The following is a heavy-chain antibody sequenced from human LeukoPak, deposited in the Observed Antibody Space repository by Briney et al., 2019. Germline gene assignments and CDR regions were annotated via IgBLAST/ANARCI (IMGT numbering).Heavy chain of an antibody. D-gene: IGHD3-22*01. Sequence: ASVKVSCKASGYTFTGYSIHWVRQAPGQGLEWMGRINPNSGDTNYAPKFQGEVTMTRDTSISTAFMEVSRLRSGDTAVYYCARALDSSGYYVVYWGQGTLVTVSS. CDR1: GYTFTGYS. J-gene: IGHJ4*02. V-gene: IGHV1-2*06. CDR2: INPNSGDT. CDR3: ARALDSSGYYVVY.